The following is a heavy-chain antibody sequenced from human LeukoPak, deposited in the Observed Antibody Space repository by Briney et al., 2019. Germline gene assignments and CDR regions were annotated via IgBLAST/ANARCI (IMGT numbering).Heavy chain of an antibody. CDR1: GFTFDDYA. V-gene: IGHV3-9*01. CDR2: ISWNNGSI. D-gene: IGHD6-19*01. CDR3: AKDKWRTVAGTPDY. J-gene: IGHJ4*02. Sequence: PGGSLRLSCAASGFTFDDYAMHWVRQAPGKGLEWVSGISWNNGSIGYADSVKGRFTSSRDNAKNSLYLQMNSLRAEDTALYYCAKDKWRTVAGTPDYWGQGTLVTVSS.